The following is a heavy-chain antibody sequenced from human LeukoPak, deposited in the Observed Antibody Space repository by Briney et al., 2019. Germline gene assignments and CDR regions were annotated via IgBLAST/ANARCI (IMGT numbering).Heavy chain of an antibody. CDR2: INPNSGGT. CDR3: ARGLVMAGGPYAAGGGAFDI. V-gene: IGHV1-2*02. D-gene: IGHD5-24*01. CDR1: GYTFTGYY. Sequence: GASVKVSCKASGYTFTGYYMHWVRQAPGQGLEWMGWINPNSGGTNYAQKFQGRVTMTRDTSISTAYMELSRLRSDDAAVYYCARGLVMAGGPYAAGGGAFDIWGQGTMVTVSS. J-gene: IGHJ3*02.